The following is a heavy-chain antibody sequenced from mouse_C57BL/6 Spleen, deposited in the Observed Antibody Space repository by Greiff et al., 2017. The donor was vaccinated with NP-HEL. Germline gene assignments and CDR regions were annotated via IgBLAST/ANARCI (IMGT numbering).Heavy chain of an antibody. D-gene: IGHD2-4*01. CDR3: ASFYYDYAVLFDY. J-gene: IGHJ2*01. V-gene: IGHV1-19*01. Sequence: EVQLQQSGPVLVKPGASVKMSCKASGYTFTDYYMNWVKQSHGKSLEWIGVINPYNGGTSYNQKFKGKATLTVDKSSSTAYMTLNSLTSEDSAVYYCASFYYDYAVLFDYWGQGTTLTVSS. CDR2: INPYNGGT. CDR1: GYTFTDYY.